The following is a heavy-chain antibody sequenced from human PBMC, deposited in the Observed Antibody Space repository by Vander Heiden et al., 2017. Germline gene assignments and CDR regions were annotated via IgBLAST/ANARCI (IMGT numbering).Heavy chain of an antibody. J-gene: IGHJ6*02. D-gene: IGHD3-10*01. CDR3: ARGPVNYYGYYYGMDV. CDR2: INHSGST. V-gene: IGHV4-34*01. CDR1: GGSFSGYY. Sequence: QVQLQQWGAGLLKPSETLSLTCAVYGGSFSGYYWSWIRQPPGKGLEWIGEINHSGSTNYNPSLKCRVTISVDTSKNQFSLKLSSVTAAETAVYYCARGPVNYYGYYYGMDVWGQGTTVTVSS.